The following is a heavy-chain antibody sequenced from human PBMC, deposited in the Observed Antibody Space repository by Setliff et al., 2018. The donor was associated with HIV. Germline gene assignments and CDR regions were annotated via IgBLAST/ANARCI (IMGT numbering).Heavy chain of an antibody. CDR2: MYYSGST. CDR3: ARVFVDTAVLRVLEYYFDS. Sequence: SETLSLTCTVSGGSISSSSYYWGWVRQPPGKGLEWIGSMYYSGSTYYTPSLKSRITISLDTSKNQFSLRMKSVTAADTAVYYCARVFVDTAVLRVLEYYFDSWGRGTLVTVSS. V-gene: IGHV4-39*07. CDR1: GGSISSSSYY. J-gene: IGHJ4*02. D-gene: IGHD5-18*01.